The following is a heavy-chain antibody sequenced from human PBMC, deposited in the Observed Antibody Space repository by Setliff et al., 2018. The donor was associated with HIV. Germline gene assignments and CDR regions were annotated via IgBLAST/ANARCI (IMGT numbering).Heavy chain of an antibody. J-gene: IGHJ3*02. CDR2: IYPGDSDT. Sequence: PGESLKISCKGSGYSFTNYWIGWVRQMPGKGLEWMGIIYPGDSDTRYSPSFEGQVTISADKSISTAYLQWSSLKASDTAMYYCATSYCSSTTCRGNAFDIWGQGTMVTVSS. V-gene: IGHV5-51*01. CDR1: GYSFTNYW. CDR3: ATSYCSSTTCRGNAFDI. D-gene: IGHD2-2*01.